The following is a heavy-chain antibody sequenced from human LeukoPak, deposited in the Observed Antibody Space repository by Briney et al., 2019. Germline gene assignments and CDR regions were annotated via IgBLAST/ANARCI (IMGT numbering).Heavy chain of an antibody. CDR3: ARDGSSWSNWLDP. J-gene: IGHJ5*02. V-gene: IGHV3-74*01. CDR1: GFTLSSRW. CDR2: INSDGSST. Sequence: GGSQRLSCAASGFTLSSRWMHWVRQAPGKGLVWVSRINSDGSSTSYADSVKGRFTISRDNAKNTLYLQMNSLRAEDTAVYYCARDGSSWSNWLDPWGQGTLVTVSS. D-gene: IGHD6-13*01.